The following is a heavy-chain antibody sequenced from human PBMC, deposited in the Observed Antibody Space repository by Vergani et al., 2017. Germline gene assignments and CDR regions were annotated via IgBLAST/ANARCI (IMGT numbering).Heavy chain of an antibody. CDR3: ARDFRGVVVPAAILFDY. Sequence: QVQLVESGGGVVQPGRSLRLSCAASGFTFSSYGMHWVRQAPGKGLEWVAVIWYDGSNKYYADSVKGRFTISRDNSKNTLYLQMNSLRAEDTAVYYCARDFRGVVVPAAILFDYWGQGTLVTVSS. V-gene: IGHV3-33*01. CDR1: GFTFSSYG. D-gene: IGHD2-2*02. J-gene: IGHJ4*02. CDR2: IWYDGSNK.